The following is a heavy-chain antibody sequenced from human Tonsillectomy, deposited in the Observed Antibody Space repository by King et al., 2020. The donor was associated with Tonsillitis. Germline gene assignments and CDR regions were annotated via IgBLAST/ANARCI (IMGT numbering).Heavy chain of an antibody. J-gene: IGHJ4*02. CDR3: TRRRACGRPRCYGYFDY. CDR1: GFTFGDYS. Sequence: VQLVESGGGLVQPGRSRRLSCTVSGFTFGDYSMSWVRQAPGKGLEWVGFIRSRDYGGTTEYAASVKGRFTISRENSKSIAYLQMNSLKTEDTAVYYCTRRRACGRPRCYGYFDYWGQGTLVTVSS. D-gene: IGHD2-2*01. CDR2: IRSRDYGGTT. V-gene: IGHV3-49*04.